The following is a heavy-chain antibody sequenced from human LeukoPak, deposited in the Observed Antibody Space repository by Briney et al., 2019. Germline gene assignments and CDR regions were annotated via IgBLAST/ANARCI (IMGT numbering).Heavy chain of an antibody. V-gene: IGHV3-7*03. Sequence: GGSLRLSCVASGFTFNKHWMTWVRQAPGKGMEWVASIKFDGSEKYYVDSVKGRFDISRDSAENSVYLQMNSLGVEDTAVYYCARDYGFDRVWFGAPFDYWGQGSLVAVSS. J-gene: IGHJ4*02. CDR3: ARDYGFDRVWFGAPFDY. D-gene: IGHD3-10*01. CDR2: IKFDGSEK. CDR1: GFTFNKHW.